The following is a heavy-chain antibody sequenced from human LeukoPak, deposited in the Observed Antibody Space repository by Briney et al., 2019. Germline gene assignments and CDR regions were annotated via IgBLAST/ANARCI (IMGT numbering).Heavy chain of an antibody. V-gene: IGHV1-8*03. D-gene: IGHD6-19*01. Sequence: ASVKVSCKASGYTFTSNDINWVRQATGQGLEWMGWLNPNSGDTGYAQKFQGRVTITRNTSINTAYMELSSLRSEDTAAYYCARMTVSGRDNWFDPWGQGTLVTVSA. CDR2: LNPNSGDT. J-gene: IGHJ5*02. CDR3: ARMTVSGRDNWFDP. CDR1: GYTFTSND.